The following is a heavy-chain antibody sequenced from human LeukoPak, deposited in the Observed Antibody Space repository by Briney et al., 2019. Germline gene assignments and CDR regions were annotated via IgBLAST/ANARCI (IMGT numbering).Heavy chain of an antibody. CDR2: IYHSGST. Sequence: SETLSLTCTVSGYSISSGYYWGWIRQPPGKGLEWIGSIYHSGSTYYNPSLKSRVTISVDTSKNQFSLKLSSVTAADTAVYYCARVQVCSGTSCYMASDYWGQGTLVTVSS. D-gene: IGHD2-2*02. J-gene: IGHJ4*02. CDR3: ARVQVCSGTSCYMASDY. CDR1: GYSISSGYY. V-gene: IGHV4-38-2*02.